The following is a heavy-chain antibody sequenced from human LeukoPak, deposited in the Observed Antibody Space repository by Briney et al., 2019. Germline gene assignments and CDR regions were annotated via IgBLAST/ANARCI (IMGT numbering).Heavy chain of an antibody. V-gene: IGHV3-66*01. CDR1: GFTVSSNY. CDR3: ASYYGSGSHLYFDY. J-gene: IGHJ4*02. CDR2: IYGGGST. D-gene: IGHD3-10*01. Sequence: PGGSLRLSCAASGFTVSSNYMSWVRQAPGKGLEWVSVIYGGGSTYYADSVKGRFTISRDNSKNTLYLQMNSLRAEDTAVYYCASYYGSGSHLYFDYWGQGTLVTVSS.